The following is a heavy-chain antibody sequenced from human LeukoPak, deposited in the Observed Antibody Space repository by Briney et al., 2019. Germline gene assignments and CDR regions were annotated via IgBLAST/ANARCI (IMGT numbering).Heavy chain of an antibody. Sequence: GGSLRLSCAASGFTFSSYSMNWVRQAPRQGLEWESSISSSSSYIYYADSLKGRFTISRDNAKNSLYLQMNSLRAEDTAVYHCAIGGDGSNIYWDFDLWGGSTLVTVSS. CDR2: ISSSSSYI. V-gene: IGHV3-21*01. D-gene: IGHD5-24*01. CDR1: GFTFSSYS. CDR3: AIGGDGSNIYWDFDL. J-gene: IGHJ2*01.